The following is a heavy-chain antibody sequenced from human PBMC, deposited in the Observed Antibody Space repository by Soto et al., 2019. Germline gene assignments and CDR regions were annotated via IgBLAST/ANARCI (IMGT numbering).Heavy chain of an antibody. CDR2: INDRGST. V-gene: IGHV4-34*01. J-gene: IGHJ5*02. D-gene: IGHD2-21*02. CDR3: ARRGSSRHRWGSDCIWLDP. Sequence: SETLSLTCAVYGGSFSGYFWNWIRQPPGKGLEWIGEINDRGSTTYNPSLKSRVTISGDTSKNQFSLKLSSVTAADTAVYYCARRGSSRHRWGSDCIWLDPWGQGTRVTV. CDR1: GGSFSGYF.